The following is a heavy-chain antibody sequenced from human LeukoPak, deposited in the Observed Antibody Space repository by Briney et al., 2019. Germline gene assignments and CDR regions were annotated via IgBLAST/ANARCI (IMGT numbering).Heavy chain of an antibody. V-gene: IGHV3-9*01. CDR1: GFTFDDYA. CDR3: AKPNNLFDFWSESYFDY. Sequence: PGGSLRLSCAASGFTFDDYAMHWVRHAPGKGLEWVSGISWNSGSIGYADSVKGRFTISRDNAKNSLYLQMNSLRAEDTALYYCAKPNNLFDFWSESYFDYWGQGTLVTVSS. CDR2: ISWNSGSI. D-gene: IGHD3-3*01. J-gene: IGHJ4*02.